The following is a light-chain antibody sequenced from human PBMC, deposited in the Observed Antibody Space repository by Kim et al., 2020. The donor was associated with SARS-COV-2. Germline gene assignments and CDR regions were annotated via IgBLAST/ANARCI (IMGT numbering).Light chain of an antibody. CDR2: RDK. J-gene: IGLJ2*01. CDR1: NIENKN. Sequence: SVALGQTATIPCGGNNIENKNVHWYHQRPGQAPVLVMYRDKKRPSGIPERLSGSNSVNTATLTISRVEAGDEGDYYCQVWDSRTVVFGGGTKLAVL. CDR3: QVWDSRTVV. V-gene: IGLV3-9*01.